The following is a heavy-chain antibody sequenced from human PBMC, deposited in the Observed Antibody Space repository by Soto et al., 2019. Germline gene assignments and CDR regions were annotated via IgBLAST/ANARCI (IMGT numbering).Heavy chain of an antibody. CDR3: ARDYYGSGSYPWFDP. J-gene: IGHJ5*02. D-gene: IGHD3-10*01. CDR1: GGSISSYY. Sequence: QVQLQESGPGLVKPSETLSLTCTVSGGSISSYYWSWIRQPPGKGLEWIGYIYYSGSTNYNPSLKSRVTISVDTSKTQFSLKLSSVTAADTAVYYCARDYYGSGSYPWFDPWGQGTLVTVSS. CDR2: IYYSGST. V-gene: IGHV4-59*01.